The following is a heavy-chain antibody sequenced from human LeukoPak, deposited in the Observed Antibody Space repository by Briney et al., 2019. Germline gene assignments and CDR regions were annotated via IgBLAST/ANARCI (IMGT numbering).Heavy chain of an antibody. V-gene: IGHV4-59*12. CDR3: ARDHVAVAGTFGPRIRYFDY. CDR2: IYYSGST. J-gene: IGHJ4*02. D-gene: IGHD6-19*01. CDR1: GGSISSYY. Sequence: SETLSLTCTVSGGSISSYYWSWIRQPPGKGLEWIGYIYYSGSTNYNPSLKSRVTISVDTSKNQFSLKLSSVTAADTAVYYCARDHVAVAGTFGPRIRYFDYWGQGTLVTVSS.